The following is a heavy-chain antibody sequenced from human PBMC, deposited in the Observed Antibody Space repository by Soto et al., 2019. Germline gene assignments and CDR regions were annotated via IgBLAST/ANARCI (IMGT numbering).Heavy chain of an antibody. J-gene: IGHJ5*02. V-gene: IGHV4-39*01. Sequence: SESLPLTCTVSGGSITSSSYYWGWIRQPPGKGLEWIGSIYYSGSTYYNPSLKSRVTISVDTSKNQFSLKLSSVTAADTAVYYCATQEVCGSYRYTFYPSGQGTLVIVSS. CDR3: ATQEVCGSYRYTFYP. CDR1: GGSITSSSYY. D-gene: IGHD1-26*01. CDR2: IYYSGST.